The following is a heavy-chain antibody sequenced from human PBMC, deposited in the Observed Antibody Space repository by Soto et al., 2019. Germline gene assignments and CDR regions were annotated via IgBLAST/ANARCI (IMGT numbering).Heavy chain of an antibody. CDR3: ATPSVNCSGGSCYYFDY. Sequence: ASVKVSCKASGYTFTGYYMHWVRQAPGQGLDWMGWINPNSGNTGYAQKFQGRVTMTRNTSISTAYMELSSLRSEDTAVYYCATPSVNCSGGSCYYFDYWGQGTLVTVSS. D-gene: IGHD2-15*01. V-gene: IGHV1-8*02. CDR1: GYTFTGYY. CDR2: INPNSGNT. J-gene: IGHJ4*02.